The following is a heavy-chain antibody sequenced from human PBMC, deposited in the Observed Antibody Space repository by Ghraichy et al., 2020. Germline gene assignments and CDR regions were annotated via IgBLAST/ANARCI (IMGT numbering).Heavy chain of an antibody. CDR1: GGSISSSSYY. CDR2: IYYSGST. V-gene: IGHV4-39*02. CDR3: ARDEYSSSFYLHYFDY. Sequence: SETLSLTCTVSGGSISSSSYYCGWIRQPPGKWLEWIGSIYYSGSTYYNPSLKSRVTISVDTSKNQFSLKLSSVTAADTAVYYCARDEYSSSFYLHYFDYWGQGTLVTVYS. D-gene: IGHD6-6*01. J-gene: IGHJ4*02.